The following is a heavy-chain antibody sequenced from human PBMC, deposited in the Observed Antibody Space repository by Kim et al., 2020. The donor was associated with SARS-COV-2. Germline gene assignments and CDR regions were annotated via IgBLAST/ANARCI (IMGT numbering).Heavy chain of an antibody. Sequence: QGRVTITADESTSTAYMELSSLRSEDTAVYYCARAGVVVVPAARVEAFDIWGQGTMVTVSS. CDR3: ARAGVVVVPAARVEAFDI. D-gene: IGHD2-2*01. V-gene: IGHV1-69*01. J-gene: IGHJ3*02.